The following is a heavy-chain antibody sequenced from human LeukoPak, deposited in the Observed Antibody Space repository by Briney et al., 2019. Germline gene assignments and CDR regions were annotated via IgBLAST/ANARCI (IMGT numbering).Heavy chain of an antibody. J-gene: IGHJ4*02. V-gene: IGHV3-15*07. CDR2: IKSKTDGGTT. Sequence: GGSLRLSCAASGFTFSNAWMNWVRQAPGKGLEXXXRIKSKTDGGTTDYAXPVKGRFTISRDDSKNTLYLQMNSLKTEDTAVYYCTTEGELLPGFDYWGQGTLVTVSS. CDR1: GFTFSNAW. CDR3: TTEGELLPGFDY. D-gene: IGHD1-26*01.